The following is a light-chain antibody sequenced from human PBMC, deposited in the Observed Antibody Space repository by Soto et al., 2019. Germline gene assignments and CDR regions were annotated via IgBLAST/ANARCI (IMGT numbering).Light chain of an antibody. V-gene: IGKV3-20*01. CDR2: GAS. J-gene: IGKJ1*01. Sequence: EIVLTQSPGTLSLSPGERATLSCRASQSVSSSYLAWYQQKPGQAPRLLIYGASSRATGIPDRFSGSGSGKDFTLTISRLEPEDFAVYYCQLRRTFGQGTKVEIK. CDR1: QSVSSSY. CDR3: QLRRT.